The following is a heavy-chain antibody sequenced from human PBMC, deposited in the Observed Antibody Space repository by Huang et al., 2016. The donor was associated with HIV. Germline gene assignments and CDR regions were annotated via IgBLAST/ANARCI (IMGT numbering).Heavy chain of an antibody. CDR2: IYHTGTS. CDR1: GASISSASYY. CDR3: ARHWEGSFYYYYYIDV. J-gene: IGHJ6*03. V-gene: IGHV4-39*01. Sequence: QVKLQESGPGLVKSSETLSLTCTVSGASISSASYYWGWIRQPPGKGLECIGIIYHTGTSYFGPAPKRRLSMSGDTSWNPVSLRLRSVTAADTAVYFCARHWEGSFYYYYYIDVWGPGTTVTVSS. D-gene: IGHD1-26*01.